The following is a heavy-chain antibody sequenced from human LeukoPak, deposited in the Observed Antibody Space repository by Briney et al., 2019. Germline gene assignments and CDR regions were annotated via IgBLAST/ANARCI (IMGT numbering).Heavy chain of an antibody. J-gene: IGHJ6*03. CDR2: MNPNSGNT. Sequence: ASVKVSCKASGYTFTSYDINWVRQATGQGLEWMGWMNPNSGNTGYAQKSQGRVTMTRNTSISTAYMELSSLRSEDTAVYYCARGREASEIGYYYYMDVWGKGTTVTISS. D-gene: IGHD1-26*01. V-gene: IGHV1-8*01. CDR1: GYTFTSYD. CDR3: ARGREASEIGYYYYMDV.